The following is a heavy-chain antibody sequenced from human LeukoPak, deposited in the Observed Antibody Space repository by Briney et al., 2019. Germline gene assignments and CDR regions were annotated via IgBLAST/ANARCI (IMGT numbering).Heavy chain of an antibody. CDR1: GFTFSRFW. CDR2: IYRGGST. CDR3: ARTTKEFDILTGYYFDY. Sequence: GGSLRLSCSASGFTFSRFWMSWVRQAPGKGLEWVSVIYRGGSTYYADSVKGRFTISRDNSKNTLSLQMNSLRAVDTAVYYCARTTKEFDILTGYYFDYWGQGTLVTVSS. V-gene: IGHV3-53*01. D-gene: IGHD3-9*01. J-gene: IGHJ4*02.